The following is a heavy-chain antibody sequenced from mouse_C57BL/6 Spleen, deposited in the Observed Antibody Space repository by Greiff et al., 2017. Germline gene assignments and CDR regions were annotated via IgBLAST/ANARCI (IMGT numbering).Heavy chain of an antibody. CDR3: ARWGTTVGGAMDY. V-gene: IGHV1-72*01. Sequence: VKQSCKASGYTFTSYWMHWVKQRPGRGLEWIGRIDPNSGGPKYNEKFKSKAKLTVDKPSSTAYMQLSSLTSEDSAVYYCARWGTTVGGAMDYWGQGTSVTVSS. CDR2: IDPNSGGP. J-gene: IGHJ4*01. CDR1: GYTFTSYW. D-gene: IGHD1-1*01.